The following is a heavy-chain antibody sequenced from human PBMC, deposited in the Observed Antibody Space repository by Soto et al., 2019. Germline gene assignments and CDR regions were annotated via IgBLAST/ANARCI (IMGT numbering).Heavy chain of an antibody. D-gene: IGHD6-13*01. CDR1: GFTFSNYW. J-gene: IGHJ4*02. Sequence: GGSLRLSCAASGFTFSNYWMHWVRQAPGKGLAWVSRISSDGSSTNYAHSVKGRFTISSDNARNTLYLQMDSLRAEDTAIYYCTRDLPGRLYSSSHWYFEYWGQGIFVTVSS. CDR3: TRDLPGRLYSSSHWYFEY. CDR2: ISSDGSST. V-gene: IGHV3-74*01.